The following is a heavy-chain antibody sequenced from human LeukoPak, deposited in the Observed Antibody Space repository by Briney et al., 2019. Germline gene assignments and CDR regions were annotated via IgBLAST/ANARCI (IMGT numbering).Heavy chain of an antibody. D-gene: IGHD5-24*01. Sequence: KSSETLSLTCSVSGGSITSSSYYWGWIRQPPEKGLEWIGSIYYTGGTNYSPSLKSRVTMSVDTFKNQFSLKLSSVTAADTAVYYCARGADGYNSVYLVAFDYWGQGTLVTVSS. J-gene: IGHJ4*02. CDR3: ARGADGYNSVYLVAFDY. CDR2: IYYTGGT. V-gene: IGHV4-39*01. CDR1: GGSITSSSYY.